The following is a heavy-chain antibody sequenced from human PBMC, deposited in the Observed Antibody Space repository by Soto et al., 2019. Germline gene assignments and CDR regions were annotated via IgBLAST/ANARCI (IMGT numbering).Heavy chain of an antibody. CDR3: AGGKRRYDFGSGISTSRDYYYYGMDV. V-gene: IGHV1-8*01. J-gene: IGHJ6*02. D-gene: IGHD3-3*01. CDR1: GYTFTSYD. Sequence: ASVKVSCKASGYTFTSYDINWVRQATGQGLEWMGWMNPNSGNTGYAQKFQGRVTMTRNTSISTAYMELSSLRSEDTAVYYCAGGKRRYDFGSGISTSRDYYYYGMDVWGQGTTVTVSS. CDR2: MNPNSGNT.